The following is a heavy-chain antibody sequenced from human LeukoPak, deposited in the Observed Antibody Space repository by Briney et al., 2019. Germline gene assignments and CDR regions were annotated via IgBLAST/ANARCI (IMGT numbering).Heavy chain of an antibody. Sequence: PSETLSLTCAVSGYSISSGYYWGWIRQPPGKGLEWIGSIYHSGSTYYNPSLKSRVTISVDTSQNQFSLKLSSVAAADTAVYYCAHALLDHDAFDIWGQGTMVTVSS. CDR2: IYHSGST. J-gene: IGHJ3*02. V-gene: IGHV4-38-2*01. CDR1: GYSISSGYY. D-gene: IGHD2-15*01. CDR3: AHALLDHDAFDI.